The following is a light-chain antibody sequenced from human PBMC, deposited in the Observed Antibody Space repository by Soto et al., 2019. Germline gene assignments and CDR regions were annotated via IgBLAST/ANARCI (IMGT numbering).Light chain of an antibody. J-gene: IGKJ5*01. CDR2: AAS. CDR1: QTISSY. Sequence: DIQMTQSPSSLSASVGDRVTITCRASQTISSYLHWYQQKPGKAPNLLIYAASHLQTGVPSRFRGTGSATHFTLTISSLQPEDFATYYCQQSYSTPITFGQGTRLEIK. CDR3: QQSYSTPIT. V-gene: IGKV1-39*01.